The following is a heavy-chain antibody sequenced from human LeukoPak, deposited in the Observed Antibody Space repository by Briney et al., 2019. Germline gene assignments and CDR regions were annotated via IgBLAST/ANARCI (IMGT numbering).Heavy chain of an antibody. CDR1: GGTFSSYA. CDR3: ARVDPSSSSQALDS. J-gene: IGHJ4*02. V-gene: IGHV1-69*05. CDR2: IIPMFGTA. D-gene: IGHD6-6*01. Sequence: ASVKVSCKASGGTFSSYAISWVRQAPGQGREWMGGIIPMFGTATYAQKFQGRVTITTDESTSTAYMELSSLISEDTAVYYCARVDPSSSSQALDSWGQGTLVTVSS.